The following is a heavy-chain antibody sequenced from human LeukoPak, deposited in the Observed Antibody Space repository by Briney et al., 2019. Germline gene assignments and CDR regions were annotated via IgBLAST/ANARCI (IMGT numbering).Heavy chain of an antibody. V-gene: IGHV4-59*01. CDR3: ARVYYDSGGYYYYYYGMDV. CDR2: IYYSGST. Sequence: PSETLSLTCTVSGGSISSYYWSWIRQPPGKGLEWIGYIYYSGSTNYNPSLKSRVTISVDTSKNQFSLKLSSVTAVDTAVYYCARVYYDSGGYYYYYYGMDVWGQGTTVTVSS. J-gene: IGHJ6*02. CDR1: GGSISSYY. D-gene: IGHD3-22*01.